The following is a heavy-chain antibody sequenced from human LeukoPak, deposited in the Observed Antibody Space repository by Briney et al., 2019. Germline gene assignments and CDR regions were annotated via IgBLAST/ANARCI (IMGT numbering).Heavy chain of an antibody. V-gene: IGHV1-46*01. CDR2: INPSGGST. J-gene: IGHJ4*02. Sequence: ASVKVSCKASGYTFTSYYMHWVRQAPGQGLEWMGIINPSGGSTSYAQKFQGRVTMTRDTSTSTVYMELSSLRSEDTAVYYCAKSTSSYGSGSYLDYWGQGTLVTVSS. CDR3: AKSTSSYGSGSYLDY. D-gene: IGHD3-10*01. CDR1: GYTFTSYY.